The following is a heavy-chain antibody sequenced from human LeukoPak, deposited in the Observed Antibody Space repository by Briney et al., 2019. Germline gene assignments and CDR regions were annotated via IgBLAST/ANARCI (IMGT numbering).Heavy chain of an antibody. Sequence: PGRSLRLSCAAPGFTFSSYGMHWVRQAPGKGLEWVAVIWYDGSNKYYADSVKGRFTISRDNSKNTLYLQMNSLRAEDTAVYYCAKDRRDGYPPCLDYWGQGTLVTVSS. CDR1: GFTFSSYG. CDR2: IWYDGSNK. CDR3: AKDRRDGYPPCLDY. V-gene: IGHV3-33*06. D-gene: IGHD5-24*01. J-gene: IGHJ4*02.